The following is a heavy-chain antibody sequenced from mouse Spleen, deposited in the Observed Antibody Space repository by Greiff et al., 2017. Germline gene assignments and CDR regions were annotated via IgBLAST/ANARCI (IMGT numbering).Heavy chain of an antibody. CDR3: TSRRYFDV. V-gene: IGHV14-4*01. CDR1: GLNIKDDY. CDR2: IDPENGDT. D-gene: IGHD3-1*01. J-gene: IGHJ1*01. Sequence: VQLQQSGAELVRPGASVKLSCTASGLNIKDDYMHWVKQRPEQGLEWIGWIDPENGDTEYASKFQGKATITADTSSNTAYLQLSSLTSEDTAVYYCTSRRYFDVWGAGTTVTVSS.